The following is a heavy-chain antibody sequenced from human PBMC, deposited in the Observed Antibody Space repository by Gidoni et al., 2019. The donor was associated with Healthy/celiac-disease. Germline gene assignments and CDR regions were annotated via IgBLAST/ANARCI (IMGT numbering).Heavy chain of an antibody. V-gene: IGHV3-30*04. CDR3: ARDPITAAGAYYYGMDV. Sequence: QVQLVESGGGVVQPGRSLRLSCAASGFTFLSYAMHWVRPAPGKGLEWVAVISYDGSNKYYADSVKGRFTISRDNSKNTLYLQMNSLRAEDTAVYYCARDPITAAGAYYYGMDVWGQGTTVTVSS. CDR1: GFTFLSYA. J-gene: IGHJ6*02. D-gene: IGHD6-13*01. CDR2: ISYDGSNK.